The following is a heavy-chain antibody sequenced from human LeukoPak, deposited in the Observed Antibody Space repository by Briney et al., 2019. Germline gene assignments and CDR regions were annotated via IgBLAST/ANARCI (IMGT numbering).Heavy chain of an antibody. CDR2: ISSSSSPI. D-gene: IGHD3-10*01. Sequence: PGGSLRLSCAASGFTFSSYSMNWVRQAPRRGVVWVFYISSSSSPIFYAASVKGRFTISRDNANNSLYLQLNPLTAADTAVYYCARVRLWYGEARNYYYYMDVWGKGTTVTVSS. CDR3: ARVRLWYGEARNYYYYMDV. V-gene: IGHV3-48*01. CDR1: GFTFSSYS. J-gene: IGHJ6*03.